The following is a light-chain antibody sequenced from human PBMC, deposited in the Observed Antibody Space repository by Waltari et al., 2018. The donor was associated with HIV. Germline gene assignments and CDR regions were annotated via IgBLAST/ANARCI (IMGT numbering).Light chain of an antibody. V-gene: IGKV3-20*01. CDR2: ATS. Sequence: EIVLTQSPATLTSSAGERATLSCRASPTVDADYLAGDQQKPGQTPTLLIHATSSRATGIPDRFSGSGSGTDFTLAISRLEPEDSAVYYCQHYGNSLITFGQGTRLEI. CDR1: PTVDADY. J-gene: IGKJ5*01. CDR3: QHYGNSLIT.